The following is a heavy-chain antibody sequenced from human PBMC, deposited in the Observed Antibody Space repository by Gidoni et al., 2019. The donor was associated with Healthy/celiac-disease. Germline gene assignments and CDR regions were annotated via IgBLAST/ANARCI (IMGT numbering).Heavy chain of an antibody. Sequence: QVPLVQSGAEVKKPGASVKVSCKASGYTFTGYYMHWVRQAPGQGLEWMGWINPNSGGTNYAQKFQGRVTMTRDTSISTAYMELSRLRSDDTAVYYCARRVVPTRGTYYFDYWGQGTLVTVSS. CDR2: INPNSGGT. D-gene: IGHD1-7*01. J-gene: IGHJ4*02. CDR1: GYTFTGYY. CDR3: ARRVVPTRGTYYFDY. V-gene: IGHV1-2*02.